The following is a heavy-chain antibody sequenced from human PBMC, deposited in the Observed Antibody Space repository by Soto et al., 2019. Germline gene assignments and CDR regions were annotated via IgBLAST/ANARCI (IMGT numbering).Heavy chain of an antibody. J-gene: IGHJ4*02. CDR3: AIDSILLGDYGSGSYYRGFDY. V-gene: IGHV1-18*01. D-gene: IGHD3-10*01. CDR2: ISAYNGNT. CDR1: GYTFTSYG. Sequence: ASVKVSCKASGYTFTSYGISWVRQAPGQGLEWMGWISAYNGNTNYAQKLQGRVTMTTDTSTSTAYMELRSLRSDDTAVYYCAIDSILLGDYGSGSYYRGFDYWGQGTLVTVSS.